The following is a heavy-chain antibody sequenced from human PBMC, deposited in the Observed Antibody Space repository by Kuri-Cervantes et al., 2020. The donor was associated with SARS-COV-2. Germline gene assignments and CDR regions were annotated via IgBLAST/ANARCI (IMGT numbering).Heavy chain of an antibody. CDR2: IYYSGST. CDR1: GGSISSSSYY. V-gene: IGHV4-39*01. J-gene: IGHJ5*02. CDR3: ARHPTPYCGGDCYLDWFDP. D-gene: IGHD2-21*02. Sequence: SETLSLTCTVSGGSISSSSYYWGWIRQPPGKGLEWIGSIYYSGSTYYNPSLKSRVTISVDTSKNRFSLKLSSVTAADTAVYYCARHPTPYCGGDCYLDWFDPWGQGTLVTVSS.